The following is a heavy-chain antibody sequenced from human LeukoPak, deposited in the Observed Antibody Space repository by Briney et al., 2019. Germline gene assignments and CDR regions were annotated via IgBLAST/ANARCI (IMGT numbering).Heavy chain of an antibody. V-gene: IGHV3-11*01. CDR2: IPTSGISV. CDR3: TRAEGLGPGAHFDQ. J-gene: IGHJ4*02. CDR1: GFSFSRYY. Sequence: GGSLRLSCAASGFSFSRYYMSWVRQTPGKALEWISYIPTSGISVQYADSVRGRITASRDDAKNSLHLQMDSLRVEDTAVYYCTRAEGLGPGAHFDQWGQGALVIVSS.